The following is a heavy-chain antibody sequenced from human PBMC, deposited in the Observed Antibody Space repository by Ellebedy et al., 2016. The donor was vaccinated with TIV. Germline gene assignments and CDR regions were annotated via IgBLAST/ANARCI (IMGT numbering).Heavy chain of an antibody. CDR2: IRPDGSTA. Sequence: GESLKISXAASGFTFSNYWMHWVRQAPGKGLEWVSRIRPDGSTADYADSVRGRFTISRDNAKNTLFLQMNSLRAEDTAVYYCAKDIHILVDYWGQGTLVTVSS. CDR1: GFTFSNYW. V-gene: IGHV3-74*01. D-gene: IGHD2-21*01. J-gene: IGHJ4*02. CDR3: AKDIHILVDY.